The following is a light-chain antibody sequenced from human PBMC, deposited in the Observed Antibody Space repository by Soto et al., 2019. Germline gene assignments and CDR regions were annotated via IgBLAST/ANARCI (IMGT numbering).Light chain of an antibody. CDR3: AKWDDSLSGVE. CDR2: RNN. V-gene: IGLV1-44*01. Sequence: QSVLTQPPSASGTPGQRITIPCSGSRSNIGRNTVNWYQRLPGTAPKLLVYRNNERPSGVPDRFSGSKAGTSASLAISGLHADDEAYYYCAKWDDSLSGVEFGGGTKVTVL. CDR1: RSNIGRNT. J-gene: IGLJ3*02.